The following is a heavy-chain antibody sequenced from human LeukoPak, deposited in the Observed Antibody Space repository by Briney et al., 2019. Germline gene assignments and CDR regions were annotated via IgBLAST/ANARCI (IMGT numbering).Heavy chain of an antibody. CDR3: AKGAISRYSSSWDTLFDY. V-gene: IGHV3-23*01. CDR1: GFTFNNYP. J-gene: IGHJ4*02. Sequence: PGGSLRLSCAGSGFTFNNYPISWVRQAPGKGLEWVSAISGSGGSTYYADSVKGRFTISRDNSKNTLYLQMNSLRAEDTAVYYCAKGAISRYSSSWDTLFDYWGQGTLVTVSS. D-gene: IGHD6-13*01. CDR2: ISGSGGST.